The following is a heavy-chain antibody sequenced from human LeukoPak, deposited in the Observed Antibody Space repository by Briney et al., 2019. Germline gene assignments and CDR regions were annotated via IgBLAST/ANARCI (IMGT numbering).Heavy chain of an antibody. V-gene: IGHV3-30*18. CDR3: AKPLWFGELPSLFDY. Sequence: GGSLRLSCAASGFTFSSYGMHWVRQAPGKGLGWVAVISYDGSNKYYADSVKGRFTISRDNSKNTLYLQMNSLRAEDTAVYYCAKPLWFGELPSLFDYWGQGTLVTVSS. J-gene: IGHJ4*02. D-gene: IGHD3-10*01. CDR2: ISYDGSNK. CDR1: GFTFSSYG.